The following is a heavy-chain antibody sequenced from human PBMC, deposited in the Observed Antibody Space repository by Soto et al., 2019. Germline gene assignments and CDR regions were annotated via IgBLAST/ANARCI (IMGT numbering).Heavy chain of an antibody. CDR3: ARGPVENPTYSSSSGYFDY. CDR1: GGSISSGGYY. J-gene: IGHJ4*02. Sequence: QVQLQESGPGLVKPSQTLSLTCTVSGGSISSGGYYWSWIRQHPGKGLEWIGYIYYSGSTYYNPSLKSRVTISVYTSKNQFSLKLSSVTAADTAVYYCARGPVENPTYSSSSGYFDYWGQGTLVTVSS. V-gene: IGHV4-31*03. CDR2: IYYSGST. D-gene: IGHD6-6*01.